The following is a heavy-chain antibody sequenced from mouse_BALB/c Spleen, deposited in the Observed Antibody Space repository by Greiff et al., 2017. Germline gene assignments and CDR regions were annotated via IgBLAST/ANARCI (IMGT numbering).Heavy chain of an antibody. CDR3: TLYGSSPWFAY. J-gene: IGHJ3*01. V-gene: IGHV6-6*02. Sequence: EVQVVESGGGLVQPGGSMKLSCVASGFTFSNYWMNWVRQSPEKGLEWVAEIRLKSNNYATHYAESVKGRFTISRDDSKSSVYLQMNNLRAEDTGIYYCTLYGSSPWFAYWGQGTLVTVSA. CDR2: IRLKSNNYAT. D-gene: IGHD1-1*01. CDR1: GFTFSNYW.